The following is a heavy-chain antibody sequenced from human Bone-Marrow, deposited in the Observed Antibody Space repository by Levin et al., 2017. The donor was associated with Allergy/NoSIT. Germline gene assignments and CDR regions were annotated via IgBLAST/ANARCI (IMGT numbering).Heavy chain of an antibody. J-gene: IGHJ6*02. Sequence: SETLSLTCAISGDSVSSNSAAWNWIRQSPSRGLEWLGRTYYRSKWYNDYAVSVKSRITINPDTSKNQFSLQLNSVTPEDTAVYYCAKDIAARSVYYYGMDVWGQGTTVTVSS. D-gene: IGHD6-6*01. CDR1: GDSVSSNSAA. V-gene: IGHV6-1*01. CDR2: TYYRSKWYN. CDR3: AKDIAARSVYYYGMDV.